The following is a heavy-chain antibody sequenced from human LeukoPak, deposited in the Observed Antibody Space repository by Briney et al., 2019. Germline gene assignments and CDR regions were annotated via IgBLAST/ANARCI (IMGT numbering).Heavy chain of an antibody. CDR1: GFTFSSYA. D-gene: IGHD3-16*01. CDR3: AKEPYGLGGSWFDP. V-gene: IGHV3-23*01. J-gene: IGHJ5*02. Sequence: GGSLRLSCEASGFTFSSYAMSWVRQAPGKGLEWVSGISGSGGSTDYADSVKGRFTISRDNSKNTLYLQMNSLRPEDTAVYFCAKEPYGLGGSWFDPWGQGTLATVSS. CDR2: ISGSGGST.